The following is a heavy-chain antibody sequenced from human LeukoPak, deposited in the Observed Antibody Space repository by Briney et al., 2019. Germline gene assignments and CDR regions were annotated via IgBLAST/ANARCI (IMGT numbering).Heavy chain of an antibody. CDR3: ARDTEAEDTAMVPRYYYYMDV. CDR2: INPNSGGT. J-gene: IGHJ6*03. CDR1: GYTFTGYY. Sequence: ASVKVSCKASGYTFTGYYMHWVRQAPGQGLEWMGWINPNSGGTNYAQKFQGRVTMTRDTSISTAYMELSSLRSEDTAVYYCARDTEAEDTAMVPRYYYYMDVWGKGTTVTVSS. V-gene: IGHV1-2*02. D-gene: IGHD5-18*01.